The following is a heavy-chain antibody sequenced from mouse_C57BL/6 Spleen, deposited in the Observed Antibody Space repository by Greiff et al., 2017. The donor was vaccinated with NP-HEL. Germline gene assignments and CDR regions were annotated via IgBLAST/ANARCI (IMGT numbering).Heavy chain of an antibody. V-gene: IGHV1-50*01. Sequence: QVQLQQPGAELVKPGASVKLSCKASGYTFTSYWMQWVKQRPGQGLEWIGEIDPSDSYTNYNQKFKGKATLTVDTSSSTAYMQLSSLTSEDSAVYYCARSDYYVSSYWFAYWGQGTLVTVSA. CDR1: GYTFTSYW. D-gene: IGHD1-1*01. J-gene: IGHJ3*01. CDR2: IDPSDSYT. CDR3: ARSDYYVSSYWFAY.